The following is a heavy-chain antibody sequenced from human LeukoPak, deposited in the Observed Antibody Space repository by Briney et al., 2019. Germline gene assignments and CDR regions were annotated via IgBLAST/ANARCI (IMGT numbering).Heavy chain of an antibody. CDR1: GVTFSNYW. CDR3: AKDRPPYGSGSYPYYFDY. V-gene: IGHV3-9*01. CDR2: ISWNSGSI. D-gene: IGHD3-10*01. Sequence: GGSLRLSCAASGVTFSNYWMHWVRQAPGKGLEWVSGISWNSGSIGYADPVKGRFTISRDNAKNSLYLQMNSLRAEDTALYYCAKDRPPYGSGSYPYYFDYWGQGTLVTVSS. J-gene: IGHJ4*02.